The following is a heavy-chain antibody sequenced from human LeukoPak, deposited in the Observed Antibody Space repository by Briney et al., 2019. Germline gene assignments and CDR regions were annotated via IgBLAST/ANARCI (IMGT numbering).Heavy chain of an antibody. CDR1: GFTFSDYY. Sequence: GGSLRLSCAASGFTFSDYYMSWIRQAPGKGLEWVGRIKSKTDGGTIDYAAPVNGRFTISRDDSKNTLYLQMNSLKTEDTAVYYCTKGMATITYWGQGTLVTVSS. CDR2: IKSKTDGGTI. J-gene: IGHJ4*02. V-gene: IGHV3-15*01. D-gene: IGHD5-24*01. CDR3: TKGMATITY.